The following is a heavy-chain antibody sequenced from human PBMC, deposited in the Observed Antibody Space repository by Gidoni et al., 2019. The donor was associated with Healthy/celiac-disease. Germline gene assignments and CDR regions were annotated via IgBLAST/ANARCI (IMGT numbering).Heavy chain of an antibody. CDR1: GGTFSSYS. J-gene: IGHJ4*02. D-gene: IGHD3-16*01. CDR3: ARDRGGDGSSPRDY. V-gene: IGHV3-21*01. CDR2: ISSSSSYI. Sequence: EFQLVASGGRLSKPGGALRLSCAPSGGTFSSYSITWVRQPPGKGLEWVSSISSSSSYINYADSVKGRFMNSRDNAKNSMSLQMNSLRAEDTAVYYCARDRGGDGSSPRDYWGQGTLVTVSS.